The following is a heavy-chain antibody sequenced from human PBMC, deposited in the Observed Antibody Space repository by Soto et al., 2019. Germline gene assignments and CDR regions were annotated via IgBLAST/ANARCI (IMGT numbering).Heavy chain of an antibody. Sequence: GGSLRLSCAASGFTFSSYSMNWVRQAPGKGLEWVSYISSSSSTIYYADSVKGRFTISRDNAKNSLYLQMNSLRAEDTAVYYCARDGCTNGVCYSPLDYWGQGTLVTVSS. J-gene: IGHJ4*02. CDR2: ISSSSSTI. D-gene: IGHD2-8*01. V-gene: IGHV3-48*01. CDR1: GFTFSSYS. CDR3: ARDGCTNGVCYSPLDY.